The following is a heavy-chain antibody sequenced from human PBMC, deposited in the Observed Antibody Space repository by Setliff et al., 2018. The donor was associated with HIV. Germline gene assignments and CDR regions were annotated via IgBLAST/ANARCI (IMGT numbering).Heavy chain of an antibody. CDR2: IYSSGST. D-gene: IGHD2-2*01. V-gene: IGHV4-61*02. J-gene: IGHJ5*02. CDR1: GDSISSGSYY. CDR3: ARRAVQDASITSSNWFDP. Sequence: PSETLSLTCTVSGDSISSGSYYWSWVRQPAGKGLEWIGRIYSSGSTNYNPSLKSRVTMSADESKNQFSLKLNSVTAADTAVYFCARRAVQDASITSSNWFDPWGHGTLVTVSS.